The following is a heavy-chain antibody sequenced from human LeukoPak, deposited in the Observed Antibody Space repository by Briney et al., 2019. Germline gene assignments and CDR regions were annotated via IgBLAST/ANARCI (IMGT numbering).Heavy chain of an antibody. CDR1: GFTFSSYA. CDR3: AKGEVLVLYYFDY. J-gene: IGHJ4*02. D-gene: IGHD2-8*02. Sequence: GGSLRLSCAASGFTFSSYAMGWVRQAPGKGLEWVSAISGSGGATYYADSVKGRFNISRDNSKHTLYLQMNSLRAEDTAVYCCAKGEVLVLYYFDYWGQGTRVTVFS. CDR2: ISGSGGAT. V-gene: IGHV3-23*01.